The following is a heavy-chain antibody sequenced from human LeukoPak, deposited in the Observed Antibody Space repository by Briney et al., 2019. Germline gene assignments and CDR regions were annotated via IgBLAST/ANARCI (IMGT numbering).Heavy chain of an antibody. Sequence: GGSLRLSCAASGFTFSSYGMHWVRQAPGKGLEWVAVISYDGSNKYYADSVKGRFTISRDNSKNTLYLQMNSLRAEDTAVYYCAKIIAGTTVTTDYFYYWGQGTLVTVSS. J-gene: IGHJ4*02. V-gene: IGHV3-30*18. D-gene: IGHD4-17*01. CDR3: AKIIAGTTVTTDYFYY. CDR1: GFTFSSYG. CDR2: ISYDGSNK.